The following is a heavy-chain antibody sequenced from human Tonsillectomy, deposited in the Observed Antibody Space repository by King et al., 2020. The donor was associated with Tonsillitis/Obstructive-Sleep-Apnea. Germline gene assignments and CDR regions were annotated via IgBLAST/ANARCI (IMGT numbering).Heavy chain of an antibody. D-gene: IGHD3-10*01. CDR3: AGQGSTYYYGSGSFRWG. J-gene: IGHJ4*02. Sequence: QLQLQESGPGLVKPSETLSLTCTVSGGSISSSSYYWGWIRQPPGKGLEWIGSIYYSGSTYYNPSLKSRVTISVDTSKNQFSLKLSSVTAADTAVYYCAGQGSTYYYGSGSFRWGWGQGTLVTVSS. CDR1: GGSISSSSYY. CDR2: IYYSGST. V-gene: IGHV4-39*01.